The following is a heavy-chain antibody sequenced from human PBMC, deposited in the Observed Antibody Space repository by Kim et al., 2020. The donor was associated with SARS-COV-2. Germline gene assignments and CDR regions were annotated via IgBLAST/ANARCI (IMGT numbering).Heavy chain of an antibody. J-gene: IGHJ4*02. CDR2: IIPIFGTA. V-gene: IGHV1-69*06. Sequence: SVKVSCKASGGTFSSYAISWVRQAPGQGLEWMGGIIPIFGTANYAQKFQGRVTITADKSTSTAYMELSSLRSEDTAVYYCARVPWSGIAELLYFDYWGQGTLVTVSS. D-gene: IGHD1-26*01. CDR3: ARVPWSGIAELLYFDY. CDR1: GGTFSSYA.